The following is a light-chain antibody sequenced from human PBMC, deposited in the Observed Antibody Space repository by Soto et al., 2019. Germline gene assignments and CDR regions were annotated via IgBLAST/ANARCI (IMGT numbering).Light chain of an antibody. J-gene: IGLJ1*01. Sequence: QSVLTQPPSASGSPGQSVTISCTGTSSDVGGYNYVSWYQQHPGKAPKLMLYEVSKRPSGVPDRFSGYKSGNTASLTVSGLQAEDEADYYCRSYAVSNNYVFGPVTKLTVL. CDR2: EVS. CDR1: SSDVGGYNY. V-gene: IGLV2-8*01. CDR3: RSYAVSNNYV.